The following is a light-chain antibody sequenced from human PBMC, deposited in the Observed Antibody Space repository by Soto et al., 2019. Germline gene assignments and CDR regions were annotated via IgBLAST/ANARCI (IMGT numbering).Light chain of an antibody. CDR3: QQYSSSPRT. CDR1: QSVNSNY. Sequence: EIVLTQSPGTLSLSPGERSTLSCRASQSVNSNYLAWYQQKPGQAPRLHIYGASSRATGIPDRFSGSGSGTDFTLTISRMEHEDFAVYYCQQYSSSPRTFGKGTKVE. CDR2: GAS. V-gene: IGKV3-20*01. J-gene: IGKJ1*01.